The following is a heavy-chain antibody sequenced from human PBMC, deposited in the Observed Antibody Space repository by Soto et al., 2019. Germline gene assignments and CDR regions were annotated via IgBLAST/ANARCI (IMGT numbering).Heavy chain of an antibody. V-gene: IGHV4-31*03. D-gene: IGHD3-16*02. J-gene: IGHJ4*02. CDR3: ARMMITFGGIIAPFDY. CDR2: IYYSGST. Sequence: PSETLSLTCTVSGGSINNDGYYWNWIRQMPGKGLEWVGYIYYSGSTYYNPSLKSRVTISLDTSKNHFSLKLSSVTAADTAAYYCARMMITFGGIIAPFDYWGQGSLVTVSS. CDR1: GGSINNDGYY.